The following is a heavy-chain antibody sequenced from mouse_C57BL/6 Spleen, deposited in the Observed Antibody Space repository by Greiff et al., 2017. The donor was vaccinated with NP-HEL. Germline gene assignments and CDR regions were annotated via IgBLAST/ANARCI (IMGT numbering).Heavy chain of an antibody. D-gene: IGHD2-3*01. CDR3: AKDGYYFDY. J-gene: IGHJ2*01. V-gene: IGHV1-4*01. Sequence: VQGVESGAELARPGASVKMSCKASGYTFTSYTMHWVKQRPGQGLEWIGYINPSSGYTKYNQKFKDKATLTADKSSSTAYMQLSSLTSEDSAVYYCAKDGYYFDYWGQGTTLTVSS. CDR2: INPSSGYT. CDR1: GYTFTSYT.